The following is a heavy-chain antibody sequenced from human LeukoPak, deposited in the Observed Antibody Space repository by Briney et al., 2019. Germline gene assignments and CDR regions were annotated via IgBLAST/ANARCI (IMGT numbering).Heavy chain of an antibody. CDR2: ISAYNGNT. CDR1: GGTFSSYA. V-gene: IGHV1-18*01. J-gene: IGHJ6*03. Sequence: GASVKVSCKASGGTFSSYAISWVRQAPGQGLEWMGWISAYNGNTNYAQKLQGRVTMTTDTSTSTAYMELRSLRSDDTAVYYCAREQLEGYYYMDVWGKGTTVTVSS. D-gene: IGHD1-1*01. CDR3: AREQLEGYYYMDV.